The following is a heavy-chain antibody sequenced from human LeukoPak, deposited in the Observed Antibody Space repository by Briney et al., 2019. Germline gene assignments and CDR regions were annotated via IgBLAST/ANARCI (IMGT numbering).Heavy chain of an antibody. CDR3: ARHSGPAMAPHMDV. J-gene: IGHJ6*03. Sequence: PSETLSLTCTVSGGSISSSSYYWGWIRQPPGKGLEWIGSIYYSGSTYYNPSLKSRVTISVDTSKNQFSLKLSSVSAADTAVYYCARHSGPAMAPHMDVWGKGTTVTVSS. CDR2: IYYSGST. CDR1: GGSISSSSYY. V-gene: IGHV4-39*01. D-gene: IGHD5-18*01.